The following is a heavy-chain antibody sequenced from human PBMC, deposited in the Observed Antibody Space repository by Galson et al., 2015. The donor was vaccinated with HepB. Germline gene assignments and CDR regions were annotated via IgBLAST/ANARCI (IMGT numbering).Heavy chain of an antibody. Sequence: SLRLSCAVSGFTFSTYVMSWVRQAPGKGLEWVSAISGSGGRTYYADSVKGRPTISRDNSKNTLYVEMNSLRAEDTAVYYCARAGVGSGYDRGLFDFWGQGTLVTVSS. CDR1: GFTFSTYV. CDR3: ARAGVGSGYDRGLFDF. CDR2: ISGSGGRT. D-gene: IGHD5-12*01. J-gene: IGHJ4*02. V-gene: IGHV3-23*01.